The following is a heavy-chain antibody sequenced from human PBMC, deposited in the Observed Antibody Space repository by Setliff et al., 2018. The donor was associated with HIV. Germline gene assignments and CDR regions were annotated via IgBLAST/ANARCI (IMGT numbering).Heavy chain of an antibody. CDR2: IRSKPNNYAT. CDR1: GFAFSASA. Sequence: PGGSLRLSCAASGFAFSASAVHWVRQASGRGLEWLGRIRSKPNNYATSYAASGRGRFTISRDDSKNTAYLQMNSLKTEDTAVYYCSSPLHDNSGYYYSWGQGTLVTVSS. V-gene: IGHV3-73*01. D-gene: IGHD3-22*01. CDR3: SSPLHDNSGYYYS. J-gene: IGHJ5*02.